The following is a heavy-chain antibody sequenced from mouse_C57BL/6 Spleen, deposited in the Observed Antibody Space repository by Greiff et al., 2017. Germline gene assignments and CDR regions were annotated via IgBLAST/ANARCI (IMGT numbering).Heavy chain of an antibody. CDR2: INPSNGGT. V-gene: IGHV1-53*01. D-gene: IGHD4-1*01. CDR1: GYTFTSYW. J-gene: IGHJ3*01. CDR3: ARSGANWLAWFAY. Sequence: QVHVKQSGTELVKPGASVKLSCKASGYTFTSYWMHWVKQRPGQGLEWIGNINPSNGGTNYNEKFKSKATLTVDKSSSTAYMQLSSLTSEDSAVYYCARSGANWLAWFAYWGQGTLVTVSA.